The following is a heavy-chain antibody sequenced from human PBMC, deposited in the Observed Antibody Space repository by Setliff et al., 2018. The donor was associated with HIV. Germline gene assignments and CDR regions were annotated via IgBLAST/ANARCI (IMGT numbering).Heavy chain of an antibody. J-gene: IGHJ4*02. CDR3: AEVTCSPDSCFLDY. Sequence: VKVSCKASGSTFITYHVHWVRQAPGQGLEWMGIINPNTGSTSYAQKFQGRVTMTWDTSSGTVYMDLNSLKSEDTAVYYCAEVTCSPDSCFLDYWGQGTLVTVSS. D-gene: IGHD2-15*01. CDR1: GSTFITYH. CDR2: INPNTGST. V-gene: IGHV1-46*01.